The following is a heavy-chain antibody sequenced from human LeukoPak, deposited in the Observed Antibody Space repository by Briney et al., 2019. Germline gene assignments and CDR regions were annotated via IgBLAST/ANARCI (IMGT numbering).Heavy chain of an antibody. CDR1: GFTFDSYG. CDR3: TREGDLSVYYFKY. V-gene: IGHV3-30*03. J-gene: IGHJ4*02. D-gene: IGHD3-16*01. Sequence: GRSLRLSCAASGFTFDSYGMHWVRQAPGKGLEWVAVISYDGNNKYYANSVKGRFTISRDNSKNTLYLQMNSLRAEDTAVYYCTREGDLSVYYFKYWGQGTLVTVSS. CDR2: ISYDGNNK.